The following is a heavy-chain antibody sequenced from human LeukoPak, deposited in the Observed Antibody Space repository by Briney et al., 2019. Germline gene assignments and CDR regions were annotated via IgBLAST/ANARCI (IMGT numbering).Heavy chain of an antibody. D-gene: IGHD2-2*01. J-gene: IGHJ4*02. CDR2: TSGSGGST. V-gene: IGHV3-23*01. Sequence: GGSLRLSCAASGFTFSSYAMSWVRQAPGKGLEWVSATSGSGGSTYYADSVKGRFTISRDNSKNTLYLQMDSLRAEDTAVYYCAKLIVVVPAAMALVDYWGQGTLVTVSS. CDR3: AKLIVVVPAAMALVDY. CDR1: GFTFSSYA.